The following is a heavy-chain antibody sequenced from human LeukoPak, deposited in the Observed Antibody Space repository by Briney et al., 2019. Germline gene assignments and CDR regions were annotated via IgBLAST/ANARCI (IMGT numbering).Heavy chain of an antibody. CDR1: GFTFSDDY. D-gene: IGHD5-12*01. J-gene: IGHJ4*02. V-gene: IGHV3-11*06. CDR2: ISSSSSYT. Sequence: GGSLRLSCAASGFTFSDDYMSWIRQAPGKGLEWVSYISSSSSYTNYADSVKGRFTISRDNAKNSLYLQMNSLRAEDTAVYYYASGKDSGYDLGDYWGQGTLVTVSS. CDR3: ASGKDSGYDLGDY.